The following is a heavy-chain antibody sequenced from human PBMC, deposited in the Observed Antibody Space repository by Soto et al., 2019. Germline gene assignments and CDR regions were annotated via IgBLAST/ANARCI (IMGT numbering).Heavy chain of an antibody. Sequence: SVKVSCKASGGTFSSYAISWVRQAPGQGLEWLGGIIPIFGTANYAQKFQGRVTITADKSTSTAYMELSSLRSEDTAVYYCASPSGSYYGAFDIWGQGTMVTVSS. J-gene: IGHJ3*02. CDR1: GGTFSSYA. V-gene: IGHV1-69*06. D-gene: IGHD1-26*01. CDR3: ASPSGSYYGAFDI. CDR2: IIPIFGTA.